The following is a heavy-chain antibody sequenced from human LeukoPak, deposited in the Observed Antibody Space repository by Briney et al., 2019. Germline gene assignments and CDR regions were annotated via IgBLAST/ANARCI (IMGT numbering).Heavy chain of an antibody. CDR3: ARDVKAAAGTDY. V-gene: IGHV1-69*04. D-gene: IGHD6-13*01. J-gene: IGHJ4*02. CDR2: IIPILGIA. CDR1: GYTFTSYD. Sequence: SVKVSCKASGYTFTSYDINWVRQATGQGLEWMGRIIPILGIANYAQEFQGRVTITADKSTSTAYMELSSLRSEDTAVYYCARDVKAAAGTDYWGQGTLVTVSS.